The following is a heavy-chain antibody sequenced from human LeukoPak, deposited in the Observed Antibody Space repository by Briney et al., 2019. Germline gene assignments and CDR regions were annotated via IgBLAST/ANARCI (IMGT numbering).Heavy chain of an antibody. CDR3: ARGCGSASCPYFFDY. Sequence: GGSLRLSCAVSGFTFSHYAMHWVRQAPGKGLEWVSSISGSSSYIYYADSVKGRFTISRDNAKKSLYLQMNSLRAEDTAVYYCARGCGSASCPYFFDYWGQGTLVTVSS. V-gene: IGHV3-21*01. CDR1: GFTFSHYA. CDR2: ISGSSSYI. J-gene: IGHJ4*02. D-gene: IGHD2-2*01.